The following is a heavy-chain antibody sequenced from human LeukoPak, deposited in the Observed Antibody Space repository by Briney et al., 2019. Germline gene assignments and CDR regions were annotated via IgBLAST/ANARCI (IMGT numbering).Heavy chain of an antibody. D-gene: IGHD2-2*01. CDR2: ISGSGGST. J-gene: IGHJ3*02. CDR1: GFTFSSYA. CDR3: AKDLPGTYCSSTSCLAFDI. V-gene: IGHV3-23*01. Sequence: GGSLRLSCAASGFTFSSYAMSWVRQAPGKGLEWVSAISGSGGSTYYADSVKGRFTISRDNSKNTLYLQMNSLRAEDTAVYYCAKDLPGTYCSSTSCLAFDIWGQGTMVTVSS.